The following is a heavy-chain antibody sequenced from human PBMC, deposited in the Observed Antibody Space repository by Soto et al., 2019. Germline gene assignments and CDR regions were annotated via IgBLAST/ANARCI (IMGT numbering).Heavy chain of an antibody. J-gene: IGHJ6*02. CDR1: GGSISSGAYS. D-gene: IGHD3-22*01. CDR3: ARGGTYYYDSSGYYGGPYYYYYYVMDV. CDR2: IYHSGST. Sequence: SETLSLTCAVSGGSISSGAYSWSWIRQPPGKGLEWVGYIYHSGSTNYNPSLKSRVTISVDTSKNQFSLKLSSVTAADTAVYYCARGGTYYYDSSGYYGGPYYYYYYVMDVWGQGTTVTVSS. V-gene: IGHV4-30-2*01.